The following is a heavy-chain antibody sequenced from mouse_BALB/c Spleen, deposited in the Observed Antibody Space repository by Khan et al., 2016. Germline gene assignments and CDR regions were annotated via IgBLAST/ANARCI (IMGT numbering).Heavy chain of an antibody. V-gene: IGHV5-6-5*01. Sequence: EVELVESGGGLVKPGGSLKLSCAASGFTFSSYAMSWVRQTPEKRLEWVASISSGGSTYYPDSVKGRITISRDNARNILNLQISRLRSADTAMYYCAREDYGNCGDYFDYWGQGTTLTVSA. D-gene: IGHD2-1*01. CDR1: GFTFSSYA. CDR2: ISSGGST. J-gene: IGHJ2*01. CDR3: AREDYGNCGDYFDY.